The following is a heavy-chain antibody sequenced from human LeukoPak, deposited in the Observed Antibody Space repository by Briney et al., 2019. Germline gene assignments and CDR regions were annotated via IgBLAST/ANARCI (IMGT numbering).Heavy chain of an antibody. CDR2: IYWNDDK. CDR1: GFSLSTSGVG. D-gene: IGHD4-23*01. V-gene: IGHV2-5*01. CDR3: AHKPTVVTPVDY. J-gene: IGHJ4*02. Sequence: SGPTLVNPTQPLTLTCTFSGFSLSTSGVGVGWIRQPPGKALEWLSLIYWNDDKRYSPSLKSRLTITKDTSKNQVVLTMTNMVPVDTATYYCAHKPTVVTPVDYCGQGTLVTVSS.